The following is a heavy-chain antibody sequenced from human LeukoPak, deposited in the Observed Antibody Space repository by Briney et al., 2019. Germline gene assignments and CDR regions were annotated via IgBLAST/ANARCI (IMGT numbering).Heavy chain of an antibody. Sequence: ASVKVSCKASGYTFTSYGISWVRQAPGQGLEWMGWISAYNGNTNYAQKLQGRVTMTTDTSTSTAYMELRSLRSDDTAVYYCARDRGLTIVVVLAAIRPADAFDIWGQGTMVTVSS. J-gene: IGHJ3*02. CDR3: ARDRGLTIVVVLAAIRPADAFDI. V-gene: IGHV1-18*01. CDR2: ISAYNGNT. CDR1: GYTFTSYG. D-gene: IGHD2-2*01.